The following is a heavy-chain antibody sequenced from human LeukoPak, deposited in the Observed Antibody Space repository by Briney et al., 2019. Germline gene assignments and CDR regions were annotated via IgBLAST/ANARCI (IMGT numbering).Heavy chain of an antibody. Sequence: ASVKVSCKASGYTFTSYGISWVRQAPGQGLEWMGWISAYNGNTNYAQKLQGGVTMTTDTSTSTAYMELRSLRSDDTAVYYCARVFPRVALSYCSGGSCYSELRGMDVWGQGTTVTVSS. CDR2: ISAYNGNT. D-gene: IGHD2-15*01. J-gene: IGHJ6*02. CDR3: ARVFPRVALSYCSGGSCYSELRGMDV. CDR1: GYTFTSYG. V-gene: IGHV1-18*01.